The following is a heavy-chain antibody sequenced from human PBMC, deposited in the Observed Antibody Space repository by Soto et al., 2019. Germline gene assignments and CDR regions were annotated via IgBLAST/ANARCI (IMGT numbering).Heavy chain of an antibody. CDR3: ARRYGYSFAS. Sequence: QVQLQESGPGLVKPSETLSLTCTVSGGSISSYYWSWIRQPPGKGLEWIGYIYYSGSTNYNTSLTSRVTLSVDTSQPPFSLQLSSVPPAATTVYYSARRYGYSFASWGHGTLVTVSS. J-gene: IGHJ4*01. V-gene: IGHV4-59*08. CDR1: GGSISSYY. CDR2: IYYSGST. D-gene: IGHD1-1*01.